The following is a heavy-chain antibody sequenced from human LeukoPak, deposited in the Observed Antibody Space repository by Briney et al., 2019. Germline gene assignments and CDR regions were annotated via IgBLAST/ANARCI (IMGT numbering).Heavy chain of an antibody. J-gene: IGHJ4*02. CDR2: IYTSGST. CDR3: ARGKYQLLYTH. D-gene: IGHD2-2*02. CDR1: GGSISSGSYY. V-gene: IGHV4-61*02. Sequence: SQTLSLTCTVSGGSISSGSYYWSWIRQPAGKGLEWIGRIYTSGSTNYNPSLKSRVTISVDTSKNQFSLKLSSVTAADTAVYYCARGKYQLLYTHWGQGTLVTVSS.